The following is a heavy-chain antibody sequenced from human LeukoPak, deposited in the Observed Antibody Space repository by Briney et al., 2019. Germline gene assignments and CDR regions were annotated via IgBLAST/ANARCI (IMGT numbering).Heavy chain of an antibody. CDR2: IIPIFGTA. D-gene: IGHD3-9*01. J-gene: IGHJ1*01. CDR1: GGTFSSYA. CDR3: ASSAFDWFGH. Sequence: SVKVSCKASGGTFSSYAISWVRQAPGQGLEWMGGIIPIFGTANYAQKFQGRVTITTDESTSTAYMELSSLRSEDTAVYYCASSAFDWFGHWGQGTLVTVSS. V-gene: IGHV1-69*05.